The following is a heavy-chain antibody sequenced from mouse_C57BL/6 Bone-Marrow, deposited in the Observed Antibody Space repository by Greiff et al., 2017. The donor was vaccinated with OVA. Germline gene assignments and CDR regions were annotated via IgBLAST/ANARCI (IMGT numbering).Heavy chain of an antibody. CDR2: IWGVGST. D-gene: IGHD1-1*01. V-gene: IGHV2-6*01. Sequence: VHLVESGPGLVAPSQSLSITCTVSGFSLTSYGVDWVRQSPGKGLEWLGVIWGVGSTNYNSALKSRLSISKDNSKSQVFLKMNSLQTDDTAMYYCASSSYDAMDYWGQGTSVTVSS. CDR1: GFSLTSYG. J-gene: IGHJ4*01. CDR3: ASSSYDAMDY.